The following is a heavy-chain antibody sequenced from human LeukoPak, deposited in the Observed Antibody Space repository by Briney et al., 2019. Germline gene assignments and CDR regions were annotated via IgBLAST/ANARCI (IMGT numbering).Heavy chain of an antibody. J-gene: IGHJ4*02. D-gene: IGHD3-10*01. Sequence: PGGSLRLSCAASGFTFSSYAMSWVRQAPGKGLEWVSAISGSGGSTYYADSVKGRFTISRDNSKNTLYLQMNSLRAEDTAVYYCAKDEFGATMVRGVIITNSFDYWGQGTLVTVSS. V-gene: IGHV3-23*01. CDR3: AKDEFGATMVRGVIITNSFDY. CDR1: GFTFSSYA. CDR2: ISGSGGST.